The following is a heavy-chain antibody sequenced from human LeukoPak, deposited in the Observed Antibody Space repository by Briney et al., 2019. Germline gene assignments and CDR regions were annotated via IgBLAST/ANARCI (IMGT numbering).Heavy chain of an antibody. Sequence: GGSLRVSCAASGFTFSRYLMSWVRQAPGRGLEWVANIKQDGSEKYFVDSVKGRFTISRDNAKNSLYLQMNSLRAEDTAVYYCARGDSGSSYRLFYFDFWGQGTLVTVSS. D-gene: IGHD1-26*01. J-gene: IGHJ4*02. CDR2: IKQDGSEK. CDR1: GFTFSRYL. CDR3: ARGDSGSSYRLFYFDF. V-gene: IGHV3-7*03.